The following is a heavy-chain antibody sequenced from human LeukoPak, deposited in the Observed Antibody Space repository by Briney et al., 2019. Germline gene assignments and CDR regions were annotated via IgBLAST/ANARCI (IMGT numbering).Heavy chain of an antibody. CDR3: ARIGGGYSGSYEFDY. V-gene: IGHV3-7*01. CDR1: GFTFSSYW. J-gene: IGHJ4*02. CDR2: IKQDGSEK. D-gene: IGHD1-26*01. Sequence: PGGSLRLSCAASGFTFSSYWMSWVRQAPGKGLEWVANIKQDGSEKYYVESVKGRFTISRDNAKNSLYLQMNSLRAEDTAVYYCARIGGGYSGSYEFDYWGQGTLVTVSS.